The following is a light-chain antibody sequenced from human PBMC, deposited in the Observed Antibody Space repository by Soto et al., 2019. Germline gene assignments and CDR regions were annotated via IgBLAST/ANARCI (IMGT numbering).Light chain of an antibody. J-gene: IGKJ4*01. CDR2: GAS. CDR3: QQYRSSPLT. Sequence: EIVLTQSPGTLSLSPGERATLSCRASQSVSSSYLAWYQQKPGQAPRLLIYGASSRATGIPDRFSGSGSGTDFNLTISRLEPEDFAVYYCQQYRSSPLTFGGGTKVEIK. V-gene: IGKV3-20*01. CDR1: QSVSSSY.